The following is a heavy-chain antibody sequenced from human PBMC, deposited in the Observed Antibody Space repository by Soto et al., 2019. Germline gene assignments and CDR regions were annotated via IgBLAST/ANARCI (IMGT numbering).Heavy chain of an antibody. Sequence: GGSLRLSCAASGFICSSYDMSWVRQAPGKGLEWVSTILVDGRTFYVDSVKGRFTVSRDSSQNTVYLQMNSLTAGDTALYYCAKATATGGGAFDICGQGXMVTV. CDR1: GFICSSYD. V-gene: IGHV3-23*01. J-gene: IGHJ3*02. CDR2: ILVDGRT. CDR3: AKATATGGGAFDI. D-gene: IGHD2-8*02.